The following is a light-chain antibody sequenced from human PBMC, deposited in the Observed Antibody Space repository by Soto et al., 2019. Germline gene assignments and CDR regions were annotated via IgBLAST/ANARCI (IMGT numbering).Light chain of an antibody. J-gene: IGKJ5*01. CDR1: HSISSY. CDR3: QQSYSTPIT. Sequence: DIQMPQSQSSLSASVGDRVTITCRVSHSISSYLNWYQQEPGKAPKFLIYAASSLQSGVPSRFSGSGSGTDFTLTISSLQPEDFATYYCQQSYSTPITFGQGTRLEIK. CDR2: AAS. V-gene: IGKV1-39*01.